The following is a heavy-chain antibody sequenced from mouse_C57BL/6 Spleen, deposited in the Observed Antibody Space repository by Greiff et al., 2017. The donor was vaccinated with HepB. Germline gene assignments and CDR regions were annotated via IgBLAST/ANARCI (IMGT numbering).Heavy chain of an antibody. CDR1: GYAFTNSL. CDR2: INPGSGGT. D-gene: IGHD1-1*01. CDR3: ARAEYITTVVAEEDYYAMDY. V-gene: IGHV1-54*01. J-gene: IGHJ4*01. Sequence: QVQLQQSGAELLRPGTSVKVSCKSSGYAFTNSLIEWVKQRPGQGLEWIGVINPGSGGTNYNEKFKGKATLTADKSSSTAYMQYSSLTSEDSAVYFCARAEYITTVVAEEDYYAMDYWGQGTSVTVSS.